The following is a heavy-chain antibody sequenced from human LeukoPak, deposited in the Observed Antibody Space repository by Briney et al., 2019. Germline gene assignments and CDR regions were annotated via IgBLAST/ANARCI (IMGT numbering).Heavy chain of an antibody. CDR2: IKSKNVGRTA. CDR3: TSHAAFDP. Sequence: GGSLRLSCAASGFTFNNAWMNWVRQAPGKGLEWVGCIKSKNVGRTADYAAAVKARSTILRDDSKNTVYLQMNSLKSEDTAVYYCTSHAAFDPGGQGTLVTVSS. V-gene: IGHV3-15*01. J-gene: IGHJ5*02. CDR1: GFTFNNAW.